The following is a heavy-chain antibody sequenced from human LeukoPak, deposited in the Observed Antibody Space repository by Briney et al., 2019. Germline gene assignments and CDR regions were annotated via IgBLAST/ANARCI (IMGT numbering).Heavy chain of an antibody. V-gene: IGHV3-30*18. J-gene: IGHJ4*02. D-gene: IGHD6-13*01. Sequence: GGALRLSCAVSGFTFSDYGMHWVRQAPGKGLEWVAVMSYNGNYEYYADSVKGRFTISRDDSKNTLYLQMNSLRGEETALYYCAKALPGVAAAGIPFIDYWGQGTLVTVSS. CDR2: MSYNGNYE. CDR1: GFTFSDYG. CDR3: AKALPGVAAAGIPFIDY.